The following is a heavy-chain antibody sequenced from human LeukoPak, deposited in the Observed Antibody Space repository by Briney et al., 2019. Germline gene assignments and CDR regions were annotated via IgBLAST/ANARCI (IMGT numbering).Heavy chain of an antibody. J-gene: IGHJ4*02. CDR1: GFTFSTYS. CDR3: ASPGPPPLDGNFDY. D-gene: IGHD1-1*01. V-gene: IGHV3-48*01. CDR2: ISSSSSVI. Sequence: GGSLRLSCAASGFTFSTYSMSWVRQPPGKGLEWISYISSSSSVIYYADSVKGRFTISRDNAKNSLFLQMNSLGAGDTAVYYCASPGPPPLDGNFDYWGQGTLVTVSS.